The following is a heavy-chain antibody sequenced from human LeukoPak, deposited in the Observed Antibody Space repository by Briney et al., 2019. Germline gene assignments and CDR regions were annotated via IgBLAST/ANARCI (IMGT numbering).Heavy chain of an antibody. CDR1: GGSISSSSYY. CDR3: ARDHIVVVPAARVYYYYYGMDV. D-gene: IGHD2-2*01. CDR2: IYYSGST. Sequence: SETLSLTCTVSGGSISSSSYYWSWIRQPPGKGLEWIGYIYYSGSTNYNPSLKSRVTISVDTSKNQFSLKLSSVTAADTAVYYCARDHIVVVPAARVYYYYYGMDVWGQGTTVTVSS. J-gene: IGHJ6*02. V-gene: IGHV4-61*01.